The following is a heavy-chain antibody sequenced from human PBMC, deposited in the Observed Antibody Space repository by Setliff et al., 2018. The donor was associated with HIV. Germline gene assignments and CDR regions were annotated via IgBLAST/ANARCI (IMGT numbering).Heavy chain of an antibody. D-gene: IGHD6-19*01. V-gene: IGHV1-46*01. CDR1: GYTFFSYH. Sequence: ASVKVSCKASGYTFFSYHLHWVRQAPGQGLEWMGVVNPSGGSTANAQKFQGRISMTRETSTKTVYMELSSLRFEDTAVYYCARGGPRGLEVAALEFDYWGQGTLVTVSS. CDR2: VNPSGGST. CDR3: ARGGPRGLEVAALEFDY. J-gene: IGHJ4*02.